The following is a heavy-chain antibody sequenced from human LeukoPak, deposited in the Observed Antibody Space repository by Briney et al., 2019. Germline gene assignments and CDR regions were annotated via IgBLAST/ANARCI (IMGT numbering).Heavy chain of an antibody. J-gene: IGHJ4*02. CDR2: IYYSGST. CDR3: ARATTRYVLDY. D-gene: IGHD3-16*01. CDR1: GGSVSSGNYY. V-gene: IGHV4-61*01. Sequence: PSETLSLTCTVSGGSVSSGNYYWSWIRQPPGKGLEWIGYIYYSGSTYYNPSLKSRVTISVDTSKNQFSLKLSSVTAADTAVYYCARATTRYVLDYWGQGTLVTVSS.